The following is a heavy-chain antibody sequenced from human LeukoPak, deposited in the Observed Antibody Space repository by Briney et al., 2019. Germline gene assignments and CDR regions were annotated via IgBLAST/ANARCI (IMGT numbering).Heavy chain of an antibody. CDR2: IYTSGST. CDR3: ARERAGSMVRGVLSFDY. CDR1: GGSFSSYY. D-gene: IGHD3-10*01. J-gene: IGHJ4*02. V-gene: IGHV4-4*07. Sequence: PSETLSLTCAVYGGSFSSYYWSWIRQPAGKGLEWIGRIYTSGSTNYNPSLKSRVTMSVDTSKNQFSLKLSSVTAADTAVYYCARERAGSMVRGVLSFDYWGQGTLVTVSS.